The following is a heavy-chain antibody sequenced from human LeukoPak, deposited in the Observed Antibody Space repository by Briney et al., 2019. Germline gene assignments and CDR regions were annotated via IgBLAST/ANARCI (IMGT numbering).Heavy chain of an antibody. CDR1: GFTFNRYN. CDR3: ARDHGSGSFHY. V-gene: IGHV3-21*01. J-gene: IGHJ4*02. D-gene: IGHD1-26*01. Sequence: GGSLRLSCAASGFTFNRYNMNWVRRAPGKGLEWVSSISTSSSYIYYADSVRGRFTISRDNAKNSLYLQMNSLRAEDTAVYSCARDHGSGSFHYWGQGTLVTVSS. CDR2: ISTSSSYI.